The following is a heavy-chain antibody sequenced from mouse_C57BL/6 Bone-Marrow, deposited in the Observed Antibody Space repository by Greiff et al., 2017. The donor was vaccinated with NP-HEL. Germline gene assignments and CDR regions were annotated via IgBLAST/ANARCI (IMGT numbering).Heavy chain of an antibody. D-gene: IGHD1-1*01. CDR3: AREDYYGSSNWYFEV. J-gene: IGHJ1*03. Sequence: QVQLQQPGAELVKPGASVKLSCKASGYTFTSYWMHWVKQRPGQGLEWIGMIHPNSGSTNYNEKFKSKATLTVDKSSSTAYMQLSSLTSEDSAVYYCAREDYYGSSNWYFEVWGTGTTVTVSS. V-gene: IGHV1-64*01. CDR1: GYTFTSYW. CDR2: IHPNSGST.